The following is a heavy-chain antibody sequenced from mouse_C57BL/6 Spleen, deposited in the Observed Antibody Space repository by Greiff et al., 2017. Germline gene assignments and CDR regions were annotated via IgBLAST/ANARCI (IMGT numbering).Heavy chain of an antibody. J-gene: IGHJ2*01. V-gene: IGHV1-59*01. D-gene: IGHD2-2*01. CDR3: ARWLPDY. CDR1: GYTFTSSW. CDR2: IDPSDSYT. Sequence: QVQLQQSGAELVRPGTSVKLSCKASGYTFTSSWMHWVKQRPGQGLEWIGVIDPSDSYTNYNQKFKGKATLTVDTSSSTAYMQLSSLTSEDSAVYYCARWLPDYWGQGTTLTVSS.